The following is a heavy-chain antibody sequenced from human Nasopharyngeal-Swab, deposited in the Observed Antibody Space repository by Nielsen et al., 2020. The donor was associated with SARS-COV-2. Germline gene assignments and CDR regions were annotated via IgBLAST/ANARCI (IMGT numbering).Heavy chain of an antibody. CDR3: ASNSTSWYGSAFDI. CDR2: IYYSGST. CDR1: GGSISSYY. D-gene: IGHD2-2*01. V-gene: IGHV4-59*01. Sequence: SETLSLICTVSGGSISSYYWSWIRQPPGKGLEWIGYIYYSGSTNYNPSLKSRVTISVDTSKNQFSLKLTSVTAADTAVYYCASNSTSWYGSAFDIWGQGTMITVSS. J-gene: IGHJ3*02.